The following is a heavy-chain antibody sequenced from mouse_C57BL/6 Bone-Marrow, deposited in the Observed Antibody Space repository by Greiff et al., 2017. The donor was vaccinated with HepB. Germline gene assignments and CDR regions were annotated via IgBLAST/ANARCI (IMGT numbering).Heavy chain of an antibody. V-gene: IGHV1-64*01. CDR2: IHPNSGST. J-gene: IGHJ2*01. CDR1: GYTFTSYW. CDR3: ARKTTVVAPYFDY. Sequence: QVQLQQPGAELVKPGASVKLSCKASGYTFTSYWMHWVKQRPGQGLEWIGMIHPNSGSTNYNEKFKSKATLNVDKSSSTAYMQLSSLTSEDSSVYYCARKTTVVAPYFDYWGQVTTLTVSS. D-gene: IGHD1-1*01.